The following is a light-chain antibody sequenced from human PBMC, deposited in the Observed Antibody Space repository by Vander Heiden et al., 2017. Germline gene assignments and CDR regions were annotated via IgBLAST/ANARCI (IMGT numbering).Light chain of an antibody. Sequence: DIQMTQSPSSLSASVGDRVTITCQASQDISNYLNWYQQKPGKAPKLLIYDASNLETGVPSRFSGSGYGTDFTFTISSLQPEDIATYYCQQYDNLFFFTFGNGTKVDIK. CDR3: QQYDNLFFFT. V-gene: IGKV1-33*01. CDR1: QDISNY. J-gene: IGKJ3*01. CDR2: DAS.